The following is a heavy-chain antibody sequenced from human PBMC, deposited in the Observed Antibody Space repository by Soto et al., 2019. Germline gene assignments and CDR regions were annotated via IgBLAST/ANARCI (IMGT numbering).Heavy chain of an antibody. Sequence: SQAVVKKPGASVKVSCKASGYTFENYYVHWVRQAPGQGLEWLAMIDPTGGRTTCAQKFQDRVTVTRDTSTSTVYMELSSLRSNDTALYYCARELQFPHQETGMDVWGQGTKVTV. CDR2: IDPTGGRT. V-gene: IGHV1-46*02. D-gene: IGHD2-15*01. J-gene: IGHJ6*02. CDR1: GYTFENYY. CDR3: ARELQFPHQETGMDV.